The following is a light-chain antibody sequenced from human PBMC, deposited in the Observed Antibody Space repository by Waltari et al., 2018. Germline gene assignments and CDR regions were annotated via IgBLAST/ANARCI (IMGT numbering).Light chain of an antibody. Sequence: DIVLTQSPAILSLSPGERASLSCRASQSVTNYLAWYQQKPGQAPRILFYDTSNRATGSPARFSGSGFGTDFTLTISSLEPGEFAVYYCQQRRDWPLTCGGWTKVEIK. J-gene: IGKJ4*01. V-gene: IGKV3-11*01. CDR1: QSVTNY. CDR2: DTS. CDR3: QQRRDWPLT.